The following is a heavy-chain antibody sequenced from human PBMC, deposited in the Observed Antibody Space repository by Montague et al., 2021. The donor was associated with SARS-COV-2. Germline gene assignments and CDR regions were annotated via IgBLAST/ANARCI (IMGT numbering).Heavy chain of an antibody. CDR1: GFTFSSYA. Sequence: SLRLSCAASGFTFSSYAMHWVRQAPGKGLEWVAVISYDGSSKYYADSVKGRFTISRDNSKNTLYLQMNSLRAEDTAVYYCARDLQDYYGMDVWGQGTTVTVSS. CDR3: ARDLQDYYGMDV. V-gene: IGHV3-30*04. D-gene: IGHD4-11*01. J-gene: IGHJ6*02. CDR2: ISYDGSSK.